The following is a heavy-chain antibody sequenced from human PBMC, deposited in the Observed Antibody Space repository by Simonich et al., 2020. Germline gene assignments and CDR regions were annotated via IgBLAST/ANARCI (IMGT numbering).Heavy chain of an antibody. Sequence: EVHLVQSGAEVNKPGESLKISCKGSGYSFTSYWIGWVRQMPGKGLEWIGTSYPVYSNTRYIPAFKGQVTISADKSISTAYLQWSSLKASDTAMYYCARQLNDFDIWGQGTMVTVSS. V-gene: IGHV5-51*01. CDR2: SYPVYSNT. CDR1: GYSFTSYW. CDR3: ARQLNDFDI. J-gene: IGHJ3*02. D-gene: IGHD1-1*01.